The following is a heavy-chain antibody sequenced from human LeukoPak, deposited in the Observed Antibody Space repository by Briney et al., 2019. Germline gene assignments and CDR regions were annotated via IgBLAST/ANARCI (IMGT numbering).Heavy chain of an antibody. CDR2: ISGSGGGT. Sequence: PGGSLRLSCAASGFTFSSYAMSWVRQAPGKGLGWVSAISGSGGGTYYADSVKGRFTISRDNSKNTLYLQMNSLRAEDTAVYYCAKDWRAYYYDSSGYWPYYFDYWGQGTLVTVSS. J-gene: IGHJ4*02. V-gene: IGHV3-23*01. CDR1: GFTFSSYA. CDR3: AKDWRAYYYDSSGYWPYYFDY. D-gene: IGHD3-22*01.